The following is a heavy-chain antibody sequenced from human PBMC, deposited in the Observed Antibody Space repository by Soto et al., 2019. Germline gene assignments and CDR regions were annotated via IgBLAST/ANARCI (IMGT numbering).Heavy chain of an antibody. D-gene: IGHD2-21*02. V-gene: IGHV3-21*01. CDR1: GFTFSSYS. CDR2: ISSSSYI. CDR3: ARDHWTVVTPGIDY. J-gene: IGHJ4*02. Sequence: GGSLRLSCAASGFTFSSYSMNWVRQAPGKGLEWVSSISSSSYIYYADSVKGRFTISRDNAKNSLYLQMNSLRAEDTAVYYCARDHWTVVTPGIDYWGQGTLVTVSS.